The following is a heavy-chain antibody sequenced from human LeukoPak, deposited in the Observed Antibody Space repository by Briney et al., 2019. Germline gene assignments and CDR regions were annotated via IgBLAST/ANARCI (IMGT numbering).Heavy chain of an antibody. V-gene: IGHV4-34*01. CDR1: GGSFSGYY. CDR3: ARDFFDP. Sequence: SETLSLTCAVYGGSFSGYYWSWIRRPPGKGLEWIGEINHSGSTNYNPSLKSRVTISVDTSKNQFSLKLSSVTAADTAVYYCARDFFDPWGQGTLVTVSS. CDR2: INHSGST. J-gene: IGHJ5*02.